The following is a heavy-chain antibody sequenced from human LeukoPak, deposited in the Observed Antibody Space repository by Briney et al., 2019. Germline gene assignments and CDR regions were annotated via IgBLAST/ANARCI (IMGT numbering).Heavy chain of an antibody. CDR3: AKDSADFWSGYPPSTYFDY. V-gene: IGHV3-30*02. J-gene: IGHJ4*02. CDR1: GFTFSSYG. CDR2: IRYDGSNK. Sequence: GGSLRLSCAASGFTFSSYGMHWVRQAPGKGLEWVACIRYDGSNKYYADSVKGRFTISRDNSKNTPYLQMNSLRAEDTAVYYCAKDSADFWSGYPPSTYFDYWGQGTLVTVSS. D-gene: IGHD3-3*01.